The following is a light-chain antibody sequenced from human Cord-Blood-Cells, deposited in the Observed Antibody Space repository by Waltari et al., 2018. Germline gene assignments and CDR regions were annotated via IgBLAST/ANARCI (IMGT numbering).Light chain of an antibody. CDR1: QSVSSY. CDR3: QQRSNWPT. Sequence: EIELTQSPATLSLSPGERATLSCRASQSVSSYLAWYQQKPGQAPRLLIYDASNRATGIPARFSGSGSGTDFTLTISSLEPEDFAVYYCQQRSNWPTFSQGTKVEIK. J-gene: IGKJ1*01. CDR2: DAS. V-gene: IGKV3-11*01.